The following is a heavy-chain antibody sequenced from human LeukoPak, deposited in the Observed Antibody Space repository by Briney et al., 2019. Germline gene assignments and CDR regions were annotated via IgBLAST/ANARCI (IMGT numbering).Heavy chain of an antibody. J-gene: IGHJ4*02. CDR3: ARRRVGYNRLFDY. D-gene: IGHD5-24*01. CDR1: GGSISSYY. Sequence: SETLSLTCTVSGGSISSYYWNWIRQPPGKGLEWIGYIYYSGSTNYNPSLKSRVTISVDTSKNQFSLKLTSVTAADTAVYYCARRRVGYNRLFDYWGQGTLVTVSS. CDR2: IYYSGST. V-gene: IGHV4-59*08.